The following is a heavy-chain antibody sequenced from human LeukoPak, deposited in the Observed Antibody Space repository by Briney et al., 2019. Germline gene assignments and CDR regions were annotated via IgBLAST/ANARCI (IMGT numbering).Heavy chain of an antibody. Sequence: ASVKVSCKASGYTFTGYYVHWVRQAPGQGLEWMGWINPDSGGTSYAQKFQGRVTITRDTSISTAYMELSRLRSDDTAVYYCAPSGTYRSADYYFDYWGQGTLVTVSS. V-gene: IGHV1-2*02. CDR3: APSGTYRSADYYFDY. J-gene: IGHJ4*02. CDR2: INPDSGGT. D-gene: IGHD1-26*01. CDR1: GYTFTGYY.